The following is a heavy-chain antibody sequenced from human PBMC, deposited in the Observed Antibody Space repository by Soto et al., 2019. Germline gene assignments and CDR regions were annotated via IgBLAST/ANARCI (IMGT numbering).Heavy chain of an antibody. Sequence: SETPSLTCSVSDLSISSGGYYLRWLSQHPGKGLEWIGYIYYSGSTYYNPSLKSRVTISVDTSKNQFSLKLSSVTAADTAVYYCARTILTGYPTFDYWGQGTLVTVSS. D-gene: IGHD3-9*01. CDR1: DLSISSGGYY. CDR2: IYYSGST. V-gene: IGHV4-31*03. CDR3: ARTILTGYPTFDY. J-gene: IGHJ4*02.